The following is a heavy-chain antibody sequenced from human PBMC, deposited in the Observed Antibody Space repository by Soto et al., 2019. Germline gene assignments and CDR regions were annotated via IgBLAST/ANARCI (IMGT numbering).Heavy chain of an antibody. CDR2: IDWNDDK. D-gene: IGHD3-16*01. J-gene: IGHJ5*02. V-gene: IGHV2-70*03. CDR1: GFSLNTRGMC. CDR3: VRNRLGDLIDAPSTFFA. Sequence: SGPTLVNPTQTLTLTCSFSGFSLNTRGMCVSWIRQPPGKALEWLARIDWNDDKFYSPSLRTRLTISKDTSNNQVVLTMTNMESVDTAVYYCVRNRLGDLIDAPSTFFAWGQGTLVTVSS.